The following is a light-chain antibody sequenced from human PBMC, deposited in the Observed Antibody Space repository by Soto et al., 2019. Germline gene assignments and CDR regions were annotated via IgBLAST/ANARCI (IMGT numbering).Light chain of an antibody. J-gene: IGKJ4*01. V-gene: IGKV1D-43*01. CDR3: QQYYSTPHT. CDR2: YAS. Sequence: AIRMTQSPFSLSAFVGDRVTITCWASQGISSYLAWYQQKPVKAPKVFIYYASNLQSGVPSRVSGSGSGADYTLTISSLQPEDFATFYCQQYYSTPHTFGGGTKVEIK. CDR1: QGISSY.